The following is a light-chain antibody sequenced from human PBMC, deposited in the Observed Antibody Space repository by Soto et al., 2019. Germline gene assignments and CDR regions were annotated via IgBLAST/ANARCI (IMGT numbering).Light chain of an antibody. Sequence: DIQMTQSPSTLSASVGDRVTIACRASQSISTWLAWYQQKPGKAPKLLIYKASILESGVPSRFSGSGSATECTLTISSLKPEDFASYYCQQYETFPLTFGGGNKVEIK. V-gene: IGKV1-5*03. CDR1: QSISTW. CDR2: KAS. J-gene: IGKJ4*01. CDR3: QQYETFPLT.